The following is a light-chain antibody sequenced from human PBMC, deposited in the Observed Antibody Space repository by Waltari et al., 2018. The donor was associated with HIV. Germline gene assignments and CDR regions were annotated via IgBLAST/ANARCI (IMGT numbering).Light chain of an antibody. J-gene: IGLJ2*01. CDR2: QDN. CDR1: DLVDQY. V-gene: IGLV3-1*01. CDR3: QAWGSSTSGV. Sequence: SYEVTQPPPVAVSPGPTASLTCYGYDLVDQYTCWYQQKPGQSPLLVIYQDNKRPSGIPERFSASSSGHTATLTISGTLPMDEADYYCQAWGSSTSGVFGRGTRLTVL.